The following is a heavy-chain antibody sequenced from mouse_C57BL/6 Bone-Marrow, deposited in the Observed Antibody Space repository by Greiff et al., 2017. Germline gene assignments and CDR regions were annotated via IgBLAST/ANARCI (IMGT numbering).Heavy chain of an antibody. CDR2: INPGSGGT. J-gene: IGHJ2*01. CDR1: GYAFTNYL. CDR3: ARKGTGGYYFDY. Sequence: QVHVKQSGAELVRPGTSVKVSCKASGYAFTNYLIEWVKQRPGQGLEWIGVINPGSGGTNYNEKFKGKATLTADKSSSTAYMQLSSLTSEDSAVYFCARKGTGGYYFDYWGQGTTLTVSS. V-gene: IGHV1-54*01. D-gene: IGHD3-3*01.